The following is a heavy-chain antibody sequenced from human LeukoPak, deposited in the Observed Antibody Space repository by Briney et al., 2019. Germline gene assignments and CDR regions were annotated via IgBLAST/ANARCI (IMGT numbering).Heavy chain of an antibody. CDR1: AGTFSSYT. J-gene: IGHJ4*02. D-gene: IGHD3-10*01. CDR3: AGGLITMVRGGPFDY. Sequence: SVKLSCKASAGTFSSYTISWGRHAPGQGLEWMWSTIAILGIANSAQTFQGRVTITADKSTSTAYMERRSLRSEDTAVYYCAGGLITMVRGGPFDYWGQGTLVTVSS. V-gene: IGHV1-69*02. CDR2: TIAILGIA.